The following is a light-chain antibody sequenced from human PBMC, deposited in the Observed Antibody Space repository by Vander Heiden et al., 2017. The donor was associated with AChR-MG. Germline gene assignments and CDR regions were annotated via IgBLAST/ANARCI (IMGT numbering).Light chain of an antibody. CDR1: RLGDKY. J-gene: IGLJ2*01. Sequence: SYELTQPPSVSVSPGQTARITCPGDRLGDKYTCWYQQKPGHFPVLVIYQDSKRPSGIPERFSGSTSGNTATLTISGTQAMDEADYYCQAWASSTVVFGGGTKLTVL. V-gene: IGLV3-1*01. CDR2: QDS. CDR3: QAWASSTVV.